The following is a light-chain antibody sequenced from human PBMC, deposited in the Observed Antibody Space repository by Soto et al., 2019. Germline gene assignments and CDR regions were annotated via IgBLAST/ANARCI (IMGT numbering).Light chain of an antibody. CDR1: QGIGVY. J-gene: IGKJ4*01. CDR3: QKYNSAPLS. CDR2: AAS. V-gene: IGKV1-27*01. Sequence: DIQMTQSPSSLSASLGDRVTITCRASQGIGVYLAWFQQKPAKVPRLLIYAASALQSGVPSRFSGGGSGADITLTSNSLHPEDVASYYCQKYNSAPLSFGGGTKVEIK.